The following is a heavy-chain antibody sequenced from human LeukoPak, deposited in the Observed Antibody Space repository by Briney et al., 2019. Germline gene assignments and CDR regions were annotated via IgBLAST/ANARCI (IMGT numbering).Heavy chain of an antibody. CDR1: GYTFTSYG. D-gene: IGHD3-22*01. CDR2: ISAYNGNT. CDR3: ARDDWDYYDSSGYYGGFDY. V-gene: IGHV1-18*01. J-gene: IGHJ4*02. Sequence: ASVKVSCKASGYTFTSYGISWVRQAPGQGLEWMGWISAYNGNTNYAQKLQGRVTMTTDTSTSTAYMELSSLRSEDTAVYYCARDDWDYYDSSGYYGGFDYWGQGTLVTVSS.